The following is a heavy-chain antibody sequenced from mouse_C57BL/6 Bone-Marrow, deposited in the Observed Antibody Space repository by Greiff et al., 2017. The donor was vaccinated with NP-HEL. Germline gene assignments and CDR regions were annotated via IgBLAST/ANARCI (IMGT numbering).Heavy chain of an antibody. CDR3: ARGATVVVDY. CDR2: INPYNGGT. V-gene: IGHV1-19*01. Sequence: EVQLKESGPVLVKPGASVKMSCKASGYTFTDYYMNWVKQSHGKSLEWIGVINPYNGGTSYNQKFKGKATLTVDKSSSTAYMELNSLTSEDSAVYYCARGATVVVDYWGQGTTLTVSS. D-gene: IGHD1-1*01. CDR1: GYTFTDYY. J-gene: IGHJ2*01.